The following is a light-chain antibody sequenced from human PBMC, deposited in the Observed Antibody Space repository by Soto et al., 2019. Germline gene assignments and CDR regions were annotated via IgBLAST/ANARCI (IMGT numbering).Light chain of an antibody. V-gene: IGKV3-15*01. Sequence: EIMMTQSPVTLSVSPGERATLSCRASQSVNTNLAWYQQKPGQAPRLLIYGASTRATGIPAHFIGNGSGTEFTLTASSLHSEDFAVYYCQQYNNWPFTFAPGTKLDIK. CDR2: GAS. CDR1: QSVNTN. CDR3: QQYNNWPFT. J-gene: IGKJ3*01.